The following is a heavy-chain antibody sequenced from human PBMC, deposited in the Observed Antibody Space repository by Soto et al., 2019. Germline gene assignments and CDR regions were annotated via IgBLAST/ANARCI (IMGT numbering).Heavy chain of an antibody. V-gene: IGHV1-46*01. D-gene: IGHD2-2*01. CDR2: INPSGGST. CDR1: GYTFTSYY. J-gene: IGHJ4*01. CDR3: ARDGSRGGYCISTSCSGTIDY. Sequence: ASVKVSCKASGYTFTSYYMHWVRQAPGQGLEWMGIINPSGGSTSYAQKFQGRVTMTRDTSTSTVYMELSSLRSEDTAVYYSARDGSRGGYCISTSCSGTIDYW.